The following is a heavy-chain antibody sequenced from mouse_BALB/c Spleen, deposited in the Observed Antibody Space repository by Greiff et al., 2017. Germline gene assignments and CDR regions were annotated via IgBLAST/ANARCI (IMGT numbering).Heavy chain of an antibody. CDR1: GFTFNTYA. Sequence: EVQGVESGGGLVQPKGSLKLSCAASGFTFNTYAMNWVRQAPGKGLEWVARIRSKSNNYATYYADSVKDRFTISRDDSQSMLYLQMNNLKTEDTAMYYCVDDGYFAYWGQGTLVTVSA. CDR2: IRSKSNNYAT. CDR3: VDDGYFAY. V-gene: IGHV10-1*02. D-gene: IGHD2-3*01. J-gene: IGHJ3*01.